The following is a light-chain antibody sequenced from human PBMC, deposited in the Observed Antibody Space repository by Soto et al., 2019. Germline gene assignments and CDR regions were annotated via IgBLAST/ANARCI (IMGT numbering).Light chain of an antibody. CDR1: QSIGSY. V-gene: IGKV3-11*01. Sequence: EIVLTQSPATLSLSPGESATLSCRASQSIGSYLAWYQQKPGQAPRLLIYDASNRATGIPARFSGSGSGADFTLTISSLDPEDFAVYYCQQRSNWPLLTFGGGTKVEIK. CDR3: QQRSNWPLLT. J-gene: IGKJ4*01. CDR2: DAS.